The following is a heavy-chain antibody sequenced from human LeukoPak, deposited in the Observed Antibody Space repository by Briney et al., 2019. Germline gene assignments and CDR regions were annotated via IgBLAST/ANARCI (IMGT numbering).Heavy chain of an antibody. Sequence: SETLSLTCTVSGGSISSYYWSWIRQPPGKGLEWIGYIYYSGSTNYNPSLKSRVTISVDTSKNQFSLKLCSVTAADTAVYYCARITYYYDSSGYASDYWGQGTLVTVSS. CDR2: IYYSGST. CDR1: GGSISSYY. J-gene: IGHJ4*02. CDR3: ARITYYYDSSGYASDY. D-gene: IGHD3-22*01. V-gene: IGHV4-59*01.